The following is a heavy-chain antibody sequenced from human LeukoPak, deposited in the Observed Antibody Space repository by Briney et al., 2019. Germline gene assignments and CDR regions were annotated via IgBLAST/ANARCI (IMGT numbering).Heavy chain of an antibody. V-gene: IGHV3-7*01. CDR2: IKEDGSEK. Sequence: GGSLRLSCAASGFTFSNYWMSWVRQAPGKGLEWVANIKEDGSEKYYVDSVKGRFTISKDNAKKSLYLQMNSLRAEDTAVYYCARDLYRIVVVPHYFDYWGQGTLVTVSS. D-gene: IGHD3-22*01. CDR1: GFTFSNYW. CDR3: ARDLYRIVVVPHYFDY. J-gene: IGHJ4*02.